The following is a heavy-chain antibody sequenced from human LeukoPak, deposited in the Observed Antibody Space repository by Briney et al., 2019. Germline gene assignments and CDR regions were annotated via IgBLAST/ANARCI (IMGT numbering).Heavy chain of an antibody. Sequence: SETLSLTCAAYGGSFSGYYWSWIRQPPGKGLEWIGEINHSGSTNYNPSLKSRVTISVDTSKNQFSLKLSSVTAADTAVYYCASWGDILTGYSPGAFDIWGQGTMVTVSS. CDR2: INHSGST. V-gene: IGHV4-34*01. D-gene: IGHD3-9*01. J-gene: IGHJ3*02. CDR3: ASWGDILTGYSPGAFDI. CDR1: GGSFSGYY.